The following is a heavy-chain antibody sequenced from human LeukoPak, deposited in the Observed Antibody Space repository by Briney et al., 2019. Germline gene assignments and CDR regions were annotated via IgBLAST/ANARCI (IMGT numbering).Heavy chain of an antibody. CDR3: ARDVPRAADDFAYLDP. D-gene: IGHD6-25*01. Sequence: ASVTVSCKASGYTFTDSYIHWVRQAPGQGLEWMGWINPSSGDTNFAQKFQGRFTMTRDTSITTAYMELSRLRSDDTAVYYYARDVPRAADDFAYLDPWGRGTLVTVSS. V-gene: IGHV1-2*02. J-gene: IGHJ2*01. CDR1: GYTFTDSY. CDR2: INPSSGDT.